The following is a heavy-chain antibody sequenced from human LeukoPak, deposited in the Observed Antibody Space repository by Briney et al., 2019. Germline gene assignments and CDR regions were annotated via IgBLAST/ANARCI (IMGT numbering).Heavy chain of an antibody. J-gene: IGHJ4*02. Sequence: SETLSLTCTVSGGSISSSSYYWGWIRQPPGKGLEWIGSIYYSGSTYYNPSLKSRVTISVDTSKNQFSLKLSSVTAADTAVYYCARRGGRALSVYDYWGQGTLVTVSS. CDR2: IYYSGST. CDR3: ARRGGRALSVYDY. CDR1: GGSISSSSYY. D-gene: IGHD3-3*01. V-gene: IGHV4-39*01.